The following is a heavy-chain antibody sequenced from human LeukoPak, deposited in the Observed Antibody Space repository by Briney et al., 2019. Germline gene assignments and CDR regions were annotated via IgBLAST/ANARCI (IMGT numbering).Heavy chain of an antibody. V-gene: IGHV1-18*01. CDR1: GYTFTSYG. CDR3: ARDGSRTFWSGYAHFDY. D-gene: IGHD3-3*01. CDR2: ISAYNGNT. Sequence: GASVKVSCKASGYTFTSYGISWVRQAPGQGLEWMGWISAYNGNTNYAQKLQGRVTMTTDTSTSTAYMELRSLRSDDTAVYYCARDGSRTFWSGYAHFDYWGQGTLVTVSS. J-gene: IGHJ4*02.